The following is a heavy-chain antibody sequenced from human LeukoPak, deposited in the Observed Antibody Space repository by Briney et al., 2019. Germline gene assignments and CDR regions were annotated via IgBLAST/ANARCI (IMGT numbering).Heavy chain of an antibody. D-gene: IGHD1-1*01. Sequence: SETLSLTCTVSGDSFSSVTDYWAWIRQPPGKGLEWIASGDYSGGTYYNPSLESRVTISVDRSNNQFSLKMSSVTAADTAVYYCVRDVSQRRHFDYWGQGTLVTVSS. CDR1: GDSFSSVTDY. CDR3: VRDVSQRRHFDY. J-gene: IGHJ4*02. CDR2: GDYSGGT. V-gene: IGHV4-39*07.